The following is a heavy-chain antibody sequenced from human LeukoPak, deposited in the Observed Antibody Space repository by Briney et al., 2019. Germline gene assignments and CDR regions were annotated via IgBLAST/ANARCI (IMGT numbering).Heavy chain of an antibody. CDR3: ARGRSPLYGSGSYTRANLDV. V-gene: IGHV4-34*01. D-gene: IGHD3-10*01. CDR1: GGSFSGYY. J-gene: IGHJ6*04. Sequence: SETLSLTCAVYGGSFSGYYWSWIRQPPGQGLEWSGEINHSGSTNYNPSLKSRVAISVDTSKNQFSLKLSSVTAADTAVYYCARGRSPLYGSGSYTRANLDVWGKGTTVTVSS. CDR2: INHSGST.